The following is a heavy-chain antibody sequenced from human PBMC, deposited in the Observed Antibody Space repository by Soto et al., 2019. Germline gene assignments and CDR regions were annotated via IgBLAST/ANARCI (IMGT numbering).Heavy chain of an antibody. V-gene: IGHV1-69*13. CDR1: GGTFSSYA. Sequence: ASVKVSCKASGGTFSSYAIIWVRQAPGQGLEWMGGIIPIFGTANYAQKFQGRVTITADESTSTAYMELSSLRSEDTAVYYCARDSPLLRFGVDYYYGMDVWGQGTTVTVSS. CDR2: IIPIFGTA. D-gene: IGHD3-3*01. J-gene: IGHJ6*02. CDR3: ARDSPLLRFGVDYYYGMDV.